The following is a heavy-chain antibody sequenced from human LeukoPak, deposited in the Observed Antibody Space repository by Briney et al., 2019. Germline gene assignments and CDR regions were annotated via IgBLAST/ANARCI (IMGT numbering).Heavy chain of an antibody. CDR1: GYNFTSYY. D-gene: IGHD3-22*01. V-gene: IGHV1-18*04. CDR3: ATGSYYYDSSGYSIDY. Sequence: ASVKVSCKASGYNFTSYYVYWVRQAPGQGLEWMGWISAYNGNTNYAQKLQGRVTMTTDTSTSTAYMELRSLRSDDTAVYYCATGSYYYDSSGYSIDYWGQGTLVTVSS. J-gene: IGHJ4*02. CDR2: ISAYNGNT.